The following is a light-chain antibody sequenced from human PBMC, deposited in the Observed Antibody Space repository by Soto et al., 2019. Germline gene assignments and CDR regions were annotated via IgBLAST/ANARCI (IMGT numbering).Light chain of an antibody. V-gene: IGKV4-1*01. J-gene: IGKJ3*01. CDR3: QQYFSAPFT. CDR2: CAS. CDR1: QSVLYSSLNKNY. Sequence: DIVMTQSPESLAVSLGERATINCKSSQSVLYSSLNKNYLAWYQQKPGQPPRLLIYCASGRGSWVPDRFSGSGSGTDFTLTISSLQSGDVADDYCQQYFSAPFTFGPVTKVDIK.